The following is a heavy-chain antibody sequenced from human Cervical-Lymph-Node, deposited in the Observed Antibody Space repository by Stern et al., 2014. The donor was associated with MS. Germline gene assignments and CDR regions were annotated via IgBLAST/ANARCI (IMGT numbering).Heavy chain of an antibody. CDR2: IIPIFDTA. V-gene: IGHV1-69*01. D-gene: IGHD4-11*01. CDR1: GGTFSSYA. J-gene: IGHJ2*01. CDR3: ARDHHYSNYAYWYFDL. Sequence: QVQLGQSGAEVKKPGSSVKVSCKASGGTFSSYAINWVRQAPGQGLEWMGGIIPIFDTANYAQKFQGRVTITADESTSTAYMELSSLRSEDTAVYYCARDHHYSNYAYWYFDLWGRGTLVTVSS.